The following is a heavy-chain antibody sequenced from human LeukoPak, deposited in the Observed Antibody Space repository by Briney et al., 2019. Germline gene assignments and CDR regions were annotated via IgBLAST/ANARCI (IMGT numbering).Heavy chain of an antibody. CDR1: GFTFSSYW. CDR3: ARGGPYSSDPFDY. V-gene: IGHV3-74*01. CDR2: INSDGSST. J-gene: IGHJ4*02. D-gene: IGHD6-19*01. Sequence: GGSLRFSCAASGFTFSSYWMHWVRQVPGKGLVWVSRINSDGSSTSYADSVKGRFTISRDNAKNTLYLQMNSLRAEDTAVYYCARGGPYSSDPFDYWGQGTLVTVSS.